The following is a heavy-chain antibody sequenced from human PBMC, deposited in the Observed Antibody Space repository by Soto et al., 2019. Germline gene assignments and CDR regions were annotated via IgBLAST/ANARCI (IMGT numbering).Heavy chain of an antibody. J-gene: IGHJ4*02. V-gene: IGHV5-51*01. Sequence: GESLKISCKGSGYSFTNYWIGWVRQMPGKGLEWMGIIYPGDSDTRYSPSFQGQVTISADKSISSAYLQWSSLKASDTAIYYCARIPLEQWLIYYFDHWGQGTLVTVSS. CDR2: IYPGDSDT. CDR1: GYSFTNYW. D-gene: IGHD6-19*01. CDR3: ARIPLEQWLIYYFDH.